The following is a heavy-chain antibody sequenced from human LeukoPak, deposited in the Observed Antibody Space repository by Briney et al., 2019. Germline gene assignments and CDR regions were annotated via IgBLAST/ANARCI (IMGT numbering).Heavy chain of an antibody. Sequence: GGSLRLSCAASGFTFSDCFMSWIRQAPGKGPEWVSYISSGSSAIYYADSVKGRFTISRDNAKNSLYLQMNSLRAVDTAVYYRARDMGFFDSWGRGTLVTVSS. V-gene: IGHV3-11*01. J-gene: IGHJ4*02. CDR3: ARDMGFFDS. CDR1: GFTFSDCF. CDR2: ISSGSSAI. D-gene: IGHD3-10*01.